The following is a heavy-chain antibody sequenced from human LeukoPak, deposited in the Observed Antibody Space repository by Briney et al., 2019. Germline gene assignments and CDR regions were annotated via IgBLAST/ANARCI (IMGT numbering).Heavy chain of an antibody. Sequence: GGSLRLSCAGSGIIVSTNYMNWVRQAPGKGLEWVSVIYSGGGTDYADSVKGRFTISRDSSKNTVYLQMNNLRAEDTAIYYCTRETFYWGQGTLVTVSS. CDR3: TRETFY. CDR2: IYSGGGT. V-gene: IGHV3-66*01. CDR1: GIIVSTNY. J-gene: IGHJ4*02.